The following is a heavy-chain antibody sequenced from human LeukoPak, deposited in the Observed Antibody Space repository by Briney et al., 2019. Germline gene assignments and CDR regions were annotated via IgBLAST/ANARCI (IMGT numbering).Heavy chain of an antibody. CDR1: EFTFSDYY. CDR3: ARDPGVDYYDSSGSLDY. V-gene: IGHV3-11*01. D-gene: IGHD3-22*01. CDR2: ISSTASTK. J-gene: IGHJ4*02. Sequence: GGSLRLSCAASEFTFSDYYMSWIRQAPGKGLAWVSYISSTASTKYYADSVKGRFTISRDNAKNSLYLQMNSLRAEDTALYHCARDPGVDYYDSSGSLDYWGQGTLATVSS.